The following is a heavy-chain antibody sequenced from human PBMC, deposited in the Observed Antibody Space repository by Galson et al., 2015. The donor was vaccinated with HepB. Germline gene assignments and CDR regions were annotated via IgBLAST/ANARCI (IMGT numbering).Heavy chain of an antibody. Sequence: SVKASCKASGYTFTVYYIHWVRQAPGQGLEWLGRINPNSGDTYYAQRFQGRVTMTRGTSISTANMELSGLTSDDTALYYCVRAGGAERRNSFDFWGRGTLVTVSS. V-gene: IGHV1-2*06. J-gene: IGHJ4*02. CDR2: INPNSGDT. D-gene: IGHD1-26*01. CDR3: VRAGGAERRNSFDF. CDR1: GYTFTVYY.